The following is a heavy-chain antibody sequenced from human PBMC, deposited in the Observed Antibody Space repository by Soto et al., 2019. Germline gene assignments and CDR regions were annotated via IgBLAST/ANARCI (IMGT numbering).Heavy chain of an antibody. Sequence: SETLSLTCTVSGGSISSYYWGWIRQPPGKGLEWIGYIYYSGSTNYNPSLKSRVTISVDTSKNQFSLKLSSVTAADTAVYYCARHRLGSGTPVDYWGQGTLVTVSS. V-gene: IGHV4-59*08. D-gene: IGHD3-10*01. J-gene: IGHJ4*02. CDR1: GGSISSYY. CDR2: IYYSGST. CDR3: ARHRLGSGTPVDY.